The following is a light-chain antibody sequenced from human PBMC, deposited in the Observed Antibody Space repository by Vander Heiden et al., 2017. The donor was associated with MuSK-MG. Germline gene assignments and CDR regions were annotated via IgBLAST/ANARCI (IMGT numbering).Light chain of an antibody. J-gene: IGLJ3*02. CDR1: SYSMGRNC. CDR3: RPLDSSLSGVV. V-gene: IGLV1-51*01. CDR2: HAY. Sequence: QSALTQPPSAAAAPGQRVTSTCSASSYSMGRNCVLWYRQVPGTSPQLLVSHAYRRPLRLPERFSAAKSGTSATLAITGLQTGDEGDYYCRPLDSSLSGVVFGGGTKLTVL.